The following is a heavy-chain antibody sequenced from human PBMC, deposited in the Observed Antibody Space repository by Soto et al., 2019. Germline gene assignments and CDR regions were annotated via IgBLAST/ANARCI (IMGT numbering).Heavy chain of an antibody. J-gene: IGHJ4*02. CDR3: ARGGYSYGYYFDY. V-gene: IGHV1-69*06. CDR1: GYTFTGYY. D-gene: IGHD5-18*01. CDR2: IIPIFGTA. Sequence: QVQLVQSGAEVKKPGASVKVSCKASGYTFTGYYMHWVRQAPGQGLEWMGGIIPIFGTANYAQKFQGRVTITADKSTSTAYMELSSLRSEDTAVYYCARGGYSYGYYFDYWGQGTLVTVSS.